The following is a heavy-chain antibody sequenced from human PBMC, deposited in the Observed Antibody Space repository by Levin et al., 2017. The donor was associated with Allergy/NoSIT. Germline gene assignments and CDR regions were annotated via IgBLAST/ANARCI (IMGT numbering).Heavy chain of an antibody. V-gene: IGHV3-7*04. D-gene: IGHD3-10*01. J-gene: IGHJ4*02. Sequence: GGSLRLSCAASGFTFSSYWMSWVRQAPGKGLEWVANIKQDGSEKYYVDSVKGRFTISRDNAKNSLYLQMNSLRAEDTAVYYCARDLWNTYYYGSGSDYNVGGFDYWGQGTLVTVSS. CDR3: ARDLWNTYYYGSGSDYNVGGFDY. CDR2: IKQDGSEK. CDR1: GFTFSSYW.